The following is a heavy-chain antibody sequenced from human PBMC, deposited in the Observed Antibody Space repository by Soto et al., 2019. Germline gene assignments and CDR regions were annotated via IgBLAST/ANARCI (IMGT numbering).Heavy chain of an antibody. Sequence: QVQLQQWGAGLLKPSETLSLTCAVYGGSFSGYYWSWIRQPPGKGLEWIGEINHSGSTHYNPSLKSRVTISGDTSKNQFSLRLSSVTAADTAVYYCARRGGGDIVVVPAAYYYYYMDVWGKGTTVTVSS. CDR3: ARRGGGDIVVVPAAYYYYYMDV. CDR1: GGSFSGYY. V-gene: IGHV4-34*01. CDR2: INHSGST. J-gene: IGHJ6*03. D-gene: IGHD2-2*01.